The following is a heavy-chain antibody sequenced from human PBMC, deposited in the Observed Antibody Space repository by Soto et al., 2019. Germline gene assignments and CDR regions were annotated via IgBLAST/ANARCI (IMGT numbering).Heavy chain of an antibody. CDR2: IKQDGSEK. D-gene: IGHD2-2*02. CDR1: GFNFGASW. V-gene: IGHV3-7*01. Sequence: EVQLMESGGGLVQPGGSLRLSCAASGFNFGASWMAWVRQAPGKGLEWVADIKQDGSEKNYVDSVKGRVTISRDDAKNSLYLQMNSLSAEDTAVYYCARYTFYGAIDYWGLGTLVTVSS. J-gene: IGHJ4*02. CDR3: ARYTFYGAIDY.